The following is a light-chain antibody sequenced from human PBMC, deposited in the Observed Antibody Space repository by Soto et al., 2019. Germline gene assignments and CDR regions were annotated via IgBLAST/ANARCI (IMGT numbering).Light chain of an antibody. CDR3: CSYAGSSTPSYV. J-gene: IGLJ1*01. CDR2: EVS. V-gene: IGLV2-23*02. CDR1: SSDVGSYNL. Sequence: QSALTQPPSVSGSPGQSITISCTGTSSDVGSYNLVSWYQQHPGKALKLMIYEVSKRPSGVSNRFSGSKSGNTASLTISGLQAEDEADYYCCSYAGSSTPSYVFGTGTKVTV.